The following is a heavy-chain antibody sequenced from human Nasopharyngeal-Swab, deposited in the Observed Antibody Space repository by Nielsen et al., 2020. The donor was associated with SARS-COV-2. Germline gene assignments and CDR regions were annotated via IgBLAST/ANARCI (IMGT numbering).Heavy chain of an antibody. V-gene: IGHV4-59*01. CDR3: ASVGGLWSAGFYYYYMDV. D-gene: IGHD3-3*01. J-gene: IGHJ6*03. Sequence: WIRQPPGKGLEWIGYIYCSGSTNYNPSLKSRVTISVDTSKNQFSLKLSSVTAADTAVYYCASVGGLWSAGFYYYYMDVWGKGTTVTVSS. CDR2: IYCSGST.